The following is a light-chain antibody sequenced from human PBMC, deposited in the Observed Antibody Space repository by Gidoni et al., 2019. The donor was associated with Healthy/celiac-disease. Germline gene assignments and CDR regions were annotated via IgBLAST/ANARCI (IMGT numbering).Light chain of an antibody. CDR2: GKN. Sequence: VALGQTVRITCQGDSLRSYYASWYQQKPGQAPVLVIYGKNNRPSGIPDRFSGSSSGNTASLTITGAQAEDEADYYCNSRDSSGNHLGVFGTGTKVTVL. J-gene: IGLJ1*01. CDR3: NSRDSSGNHLGV. V-gene: IGLV3-19*01. CDR1: SLRSYY.